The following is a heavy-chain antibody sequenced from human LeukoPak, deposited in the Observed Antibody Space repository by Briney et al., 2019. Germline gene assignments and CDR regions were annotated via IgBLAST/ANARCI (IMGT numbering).Heavy chain of an antibody. J-gene: IGHJ4*02. Sequence: SGPTLVKPTQTLTLTCTFSGFSLSTSGVSVGWIRQPPGKALEWLAHVYWDDDKRYSPSLKTRLTITKDTSKNQVVLTMTNMDPVDTATYFCARPYFFGSGLYFDYWGQGSLVTVSS. CDR3: ARPYFFGSGLYFDY. V-gene: IGHV2-5*02. D-gene: IGHD3-10*01. CDR2: VYWDDDK. CDR1: GFSLSTSGVS.